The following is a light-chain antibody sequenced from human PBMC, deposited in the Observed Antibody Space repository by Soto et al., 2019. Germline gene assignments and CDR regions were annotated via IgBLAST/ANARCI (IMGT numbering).Light chain of an antibody. CDR3: QQYNNWPIT. Sequence: EVVMTQSPATLSVSPGERVTLSCRSSQSVADNLAWFQQKPGQGPRLLIYGASTRATGIPARFSGSGSETDFTLPISSLRSEDSAVYHCQQYNNWPITFGQGIRLEI. V-gene: IGKV3-15*01. J-gene: IGKJ5*01. CDR1: QSVADN. CDR2: GAS.